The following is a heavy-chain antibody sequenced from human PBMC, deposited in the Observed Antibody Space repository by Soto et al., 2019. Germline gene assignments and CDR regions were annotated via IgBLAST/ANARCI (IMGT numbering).Heavy chain of an antibody. V-gene: IGHV4-59*01. CDR3: ARADSSGYYHYFDY. CDR2: IYYSGST. J-gene: IGHJ4*02. D-gene: IGHD3-22*01. CDR1: GGSISSYY. Sequence: SETLSLTCTVSGGSISSYYWSWIRQPPGKGLEWIGYIYYSGSTNYNPSLKSRVTISVDTSKNQFSLKLSSVTAADTAVYYCARADSSGYYHYFDYWGQGTLVTVSS.